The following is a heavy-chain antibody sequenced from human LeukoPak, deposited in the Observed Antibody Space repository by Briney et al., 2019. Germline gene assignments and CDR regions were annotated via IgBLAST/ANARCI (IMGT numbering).Heavy chain of an antibody. CDR3: ARARAAARGNWFDP. CDR2: ISSSGSTI. Sequence: GGSLRLSCAASGFTFSDYYMSWIRQAPGKGLEWVSYISSSGSTIYYADSVKGRFTISRDNAKNSLYLQMNSLRAEDTAVYYCARARAAARGNWFDPWGQGTLVTVSS. V-gene: IGHV3-11*01. J-gene: IGHJ5*02. D-gene: IGHD6-13*01. CDR1: GFTFSDYY.